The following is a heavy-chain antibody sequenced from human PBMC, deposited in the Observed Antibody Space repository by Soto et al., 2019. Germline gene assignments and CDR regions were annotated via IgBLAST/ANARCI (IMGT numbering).Heavy chain of an antibody. CDR3: ARDHWGEHIVVVTAIRGFDY. D-gene: IGHD2-21*02. CDR1: GYTFTSYG. Sequence: QVQLVQSGAEVKKPGASVKVSCKASGYTFTSYGISWVRQAPGQGLEWMGWISAYNGNTNYAQKPQGRVTMTTDTSTSTAYMELRSLRSDDTAVYYCARDHWGEHIVVVTAIRGFDYWGQGTLVTVSS. CDR2: ISAYNGNT. J-gene: IGHJ4*02. V-gene: IGHV1-18*04.